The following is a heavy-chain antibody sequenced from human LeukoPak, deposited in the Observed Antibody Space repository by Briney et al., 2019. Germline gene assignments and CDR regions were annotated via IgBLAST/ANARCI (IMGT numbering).Heavy chain of an antibody. Sequence: PETLSLTCRVYGASISSYYWSWIRQPAGKGLEWIGRIHTGGSTNYNPSLKSRVTMSVDMTQNQFSLKLSSVTAADSAVYYCASVALGAFDSWGQGTMVTVSS. CDR2: IHTGGST. V-gene: IGHV4-4*07. CDR3: ASVALGAFDS. J-gene: IGHJ3*01. CDR1: GASISSYY. D-gene: IGHD3-10*01.